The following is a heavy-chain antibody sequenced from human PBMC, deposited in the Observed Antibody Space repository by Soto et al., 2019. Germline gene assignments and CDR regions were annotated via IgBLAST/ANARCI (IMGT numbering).Heavy chain of an antibody. CDR1: GFTFSSYA. V-gene: IGHV3-23*01. CDR2: IRVSGGST. D-gene: IGHD3-16*01. Sequence: GGSLRLSCAASGFTFSSYAMSWVRQAPGKGLEWVSAIRVSGGSTYYADSVKGRFTISRDNYKNMLYLQMNSLRAEDTAVYYCAKAILITFGGVILPANYWGQGTLVTVSS. J-gene: IGHJ4*02. CDR3: AKAILITFGGVILPANY.